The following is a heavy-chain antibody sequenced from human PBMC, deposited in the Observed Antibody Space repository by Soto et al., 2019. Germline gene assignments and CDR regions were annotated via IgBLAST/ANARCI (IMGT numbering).Heavy chain of an antibody. CDR2: MWYDGNNK. J-gene: IGHJ4*02. V-gene: IGHV3-33*01. D-gene: IGHD6-19*01. CDR3: ARAAAVAGPLRLDY. CDR1: GIIFSSYG. Sequence: QVQLVESGGGVVQPGRSLRLSCAASGIIFSSYGMHWVRQAPGKGLEWVAVMWYDGNNKYYADSVKGRFTISRDISEKTLYLQMNSLRVEDTAVYYCARAAAVAGPLRLDYWGQGTLVTVSS.